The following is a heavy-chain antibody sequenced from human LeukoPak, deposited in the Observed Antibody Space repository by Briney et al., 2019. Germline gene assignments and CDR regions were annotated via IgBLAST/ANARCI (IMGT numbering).Heavy chain of an antibody. CDR1: GFTFSSYG. CDR2: ISYDGSNK. D-gene: IGHD1-26*01. V-gene: IGHV3-30*18. CDR3: AKAKPPLMTGSYSYYFDY. Sequence: PGGSLRLSCAASGFTFSSYGMHWVRQAPGKGLEWVAVISYDGSNKYYADSVKGRFTISRDNSKNTLYLQMNSLRAEDTAVYYCAKAKPPLMTGSYSYYFDYWGQGTLVTVSS. J-gene: IGHJ4*02.